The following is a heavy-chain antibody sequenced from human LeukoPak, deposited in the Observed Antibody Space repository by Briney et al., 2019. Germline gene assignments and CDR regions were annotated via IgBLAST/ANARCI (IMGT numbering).Heavy chain of an antibody. CDR2: IYYSGST. CDR1: GGSISSSSYY. CDR3: ARSYWNARGYFDY. V-gene: IGHV4-39*01. D-gene: IGHD1-1*01. Sequence: SETLSLTCTVPGGSISSSSYYWGWIRQPPGKGLEWIGSIYYSGSTYYNPSLKSRVTISVDTSKNQFSLKLSSVTAADTAVYYCARSYWNARGYFDYWGQGTLVTVSS. J-gene: IGHJ4*02.